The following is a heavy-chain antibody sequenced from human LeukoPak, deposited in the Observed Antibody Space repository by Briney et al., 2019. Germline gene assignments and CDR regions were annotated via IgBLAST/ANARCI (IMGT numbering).Heavy chain of an antibody. CDR2: IYTSGST. D-gene: IGHD5-12*01. Sequence: PSETLSLTCAVYGGSFSGYYWSWIRQPAGKGLEWIGRIYTSGSTNYNPSLKSRVTMSVDTSKNQFSLKLSSVTAADTAVYYCARLGYGLFDYWGQGTLVTVSS. V-gene: IGHV4-59*10. CDR1: GGSFSGYY. J-gene: IGHJ4*02. CDR3: ARLGYGLFDY.